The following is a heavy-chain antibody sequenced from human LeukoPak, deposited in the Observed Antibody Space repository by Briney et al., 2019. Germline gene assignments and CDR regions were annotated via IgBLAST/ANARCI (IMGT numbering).Heavy chain of an antibody. CDR2: ISTNGGST. CDR1: GFRFSSYA. D-gene: IGHD6-13*01. CDR3: ARDRAAADLDY. V-gene: IGHV3-64*04. Sequence: GGSLRLSCSASGFRFSSYAMHWVRQAPGKGLEYVSAISTNGGSTYYADSVKGRFTISRDNSKNTLYLQMNSLRAEDTAVYYCARDRAAADLDYWGQGTLVTVSS. J-gene: IGHJ4*02.